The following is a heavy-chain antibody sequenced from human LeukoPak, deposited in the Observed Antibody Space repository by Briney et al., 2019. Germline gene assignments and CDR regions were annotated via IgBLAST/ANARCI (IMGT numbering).Heavy chain of an antibody. CDR2: IKSKTDGGTT. J-gene: IGHJ4*02. CDR1: GFTFSSYE. CDR3: TTEYYYDSSGYYRLFGY. D-gene: IGHD3-22*01. V-gene: IGHV3-15*01. Sequence: GGSLRLSCAASGFTFSSYEMNWVRQAPGKGLEWVGRIKSKTDGGTTDYAAPVKGRFTISRDDSKNTLYLQMNSLKTEDTAVYYCTTEYYYDSSGYYRLFGYWGQGTLVTVSS.